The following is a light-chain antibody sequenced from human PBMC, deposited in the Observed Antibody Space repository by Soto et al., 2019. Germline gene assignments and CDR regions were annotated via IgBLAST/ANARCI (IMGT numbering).Light chain of an antibody. CDR3: AALDGSLSDPKYV. CDR2: RNN. CDR1: SSNIGSNY. Sequence: QSVLTQPPSASGTPGQRVTISCSGSSSNIGSNYVYWYQQLPGTAPKLLIYRNNQRPSGVPDRFSGSKSGTSASLAISGLRSEDEAYYYCAALDGSLSDPKYVFGTGTKLTVL. V-gene: IGLV1-47*01. J-gene: IGLJ1*01.